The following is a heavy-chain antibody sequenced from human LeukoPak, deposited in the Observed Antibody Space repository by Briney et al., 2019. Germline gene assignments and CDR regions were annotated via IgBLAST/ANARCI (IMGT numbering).Heavy chain of an antibody. CDR3: ARGRRIVVVPAAPRQYNWFDP. V-gene: IGHV3-11*01. CDR1: GFTFSDYY. J-gene: IGHJ5*02. D-gene: IGHD2-2*01. CDR2: ISSSGSTI. Sequence: PGGSLRLSCAASGFTFSDYYMSWIRQAPGKGLEWVSYISSSGSTIYYADSVKGRFTISRDNAKNSLYLQMNSLRAEDTAVYYCARGRRIVVVPAAPRQYNWFDPWGQGTLVTVSS.